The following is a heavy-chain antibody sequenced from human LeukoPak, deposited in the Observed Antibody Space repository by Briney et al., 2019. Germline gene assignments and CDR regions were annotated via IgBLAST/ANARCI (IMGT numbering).Heavy chain of an antibody. J-gene: IGHJ5*02. V-gene: IGHV3-23*01. CDR2: ISGSGGST. D-gene: IGHD6-19*01. Sequence: PGGSLRLSCAASGFTFSSYAMSWVRQAPGKGLEWVAAISGSGGSTYYADSVKGRFTISRDNSKNTLYLQMNSLRAEDTAVYYCAKFGSVAGTYWFDPWGQGTLVTVSS. CDR3: AKFGSVAGTYWFDP. CDR1: GFTFSSYA.